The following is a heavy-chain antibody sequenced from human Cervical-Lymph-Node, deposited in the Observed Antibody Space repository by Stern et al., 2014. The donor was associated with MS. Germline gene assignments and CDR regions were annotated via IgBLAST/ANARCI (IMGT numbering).Heavy chain of an antibody. Sequence: QVQLEESGAEVKKPGASVQVSCKPSGFTFSNYYVHWLRQTPGQRPEWMGRISPKNGDTNYAPKFQGRATMTRDTSVGLVSLEVTRLRLYDTAIYYCAENMDVWGQGPTVTVSS. J-gene: IGHJ6*02. CDR2: ISPKNGDT. CDR1: GFTFSNYY. V-gene: IGHV1-2*02. CDR3: AENMDV.